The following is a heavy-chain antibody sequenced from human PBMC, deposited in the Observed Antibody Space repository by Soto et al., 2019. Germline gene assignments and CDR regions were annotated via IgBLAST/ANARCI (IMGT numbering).Heavy chain of an antibody. CDR1: GYSFTSYW. CDR2: IDPSDSYT. J-gene: IGHJ6*02. D-gene: IGHD3-3*01. Sequence: GESLKISCKGSGYSFTSYWISWVRQMPGKGLEWMGRIDPSDSYTNYSPSFQGHVTISADKSISTAYLQWSSLKASDTAMYYCATLVLRFLEWPSGYYYYGMDVWGQGTTVTVSS. CDR3: ATLVLRFLEWPSGYYYYGMDV. V-gene: IGHV5-10-1*01.